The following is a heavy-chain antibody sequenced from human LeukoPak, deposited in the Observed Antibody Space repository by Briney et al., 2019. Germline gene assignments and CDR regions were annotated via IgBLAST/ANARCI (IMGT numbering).Heavy chain of an antibody. J-gene: IGHJ4*02. V-gene: IGHV1-8*01. CDR3: ARAIRNELLSEF. CDR2: VNPNSGNT. D-gene: IGHD2/OR15-2a*01. CDR1: GYTFASYD. Sequence: ASVKVSCKASGYTFASYDITWVRQAPGQGLEWMGWVNPNSGNTGYARKFQGRVSMTRDTSITTAYMELSSLRSEDTAVYYCARAIRNELLSEFWGQGSLITVSS.